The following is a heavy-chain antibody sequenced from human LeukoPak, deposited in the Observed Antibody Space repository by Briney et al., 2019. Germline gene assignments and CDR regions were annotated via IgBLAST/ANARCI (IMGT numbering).Heavy chain of an antibody. CDR3: ARVAKERVGGVYYFDY. V-gene: IGHV3-53*01. J-gene: IGHJ4*02. CDR1: GFIVSGIH. Sequence: GGSLRLSCAASGFIVSGIHMSWVRQAPGKGLEWVSVIYSGGSTYYADSVKGRFTISRENAKNSLYLQMNSLRAGDTAVYYCARVAKERVGGVYYFDYWGQGTLVTVSS. CDR2: IYSGGST. D-gene: IGHD1-1*01.